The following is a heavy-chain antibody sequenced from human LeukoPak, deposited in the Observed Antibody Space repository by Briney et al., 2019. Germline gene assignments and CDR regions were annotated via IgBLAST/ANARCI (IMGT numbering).Heavy chain of an antibody. CDR3: ARDSPTTVTTTDAFDI. D-gene: IGHD4-17*01. V-gene: IGHV3-48*01. CDR1: GFTFSSYS. J-gene: IGHJ3*02. CDR2: ISSSSSTI. Sequence: GGSLRLSCAASGFTFSSYSMNWARQAPGKGLEWVSYISSSSSTIYYADSVKGRFTISRDNAKNPLYLQMNSLRAEDTAVYYCARDSPTTVTTTDAFDIWGQGTMVTVSS.